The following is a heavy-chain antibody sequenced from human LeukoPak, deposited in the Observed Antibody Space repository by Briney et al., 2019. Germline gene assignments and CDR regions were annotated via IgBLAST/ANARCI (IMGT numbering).Heavy chain of an antibody. CDR2: LSGSGGST. Sequence: GGSLRLSCAASGFTFSSFAMSWVRQAPGKGLEWVSALSGSGGSTYYADSVKGRFTISRDNSKNTLYLQMNSLRAEDTAVYYCAKQAAAVGGAFDYWGQGTLVTVSS. CDR1: GFTFSSFA. CDR3: AKQAAAVGGAFDY. J-gene: IGHJ4*02. D-gene: IGHD6-13*01. V-gene: IGHV3-23*01.